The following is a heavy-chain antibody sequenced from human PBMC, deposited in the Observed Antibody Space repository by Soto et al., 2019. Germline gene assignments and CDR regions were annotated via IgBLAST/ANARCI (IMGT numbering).Heavy chain of an antibody. J-gene: IGHJ4*02. Sequence: SETLSLTSAVYGGSFTGYYWSWIRQPPGKGLEWIGEINQSGNTNYNPSLKSRVTISVDTSKNQLFLNLTSVTAADTAMYYCARHHVRGRTIAGAAEFWGQGTLVTVSS. V-gene: IGHV4-34*01. D-gene: IGHD6-13*01. CDR3: ARHHVRGRTIAGAAEF. CDR1: GGSFTGYY. CDR2: INQSGNT.